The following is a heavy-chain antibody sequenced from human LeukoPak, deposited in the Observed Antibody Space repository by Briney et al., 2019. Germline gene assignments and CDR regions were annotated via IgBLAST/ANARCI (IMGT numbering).Heavy chain of an antibody. CDR2: ISDSGSGT. Sequence: PGGSLRLSCAASGFTFSSYAMRWVRQAPGKGLEWVSAISDSGSGTYYADFVKGRFTISRDNSKNTLYLQMNTLRAEDTAVYYCVEDWSGGYFQHWGQGTPVNVSS. V-gene: IGHV3-23*01. CDR1: GFTFSSYA. CDR3: VEDWSGGYFQH. J-gene: IGHJ1*01. D-gene: IGHD3-3*01.